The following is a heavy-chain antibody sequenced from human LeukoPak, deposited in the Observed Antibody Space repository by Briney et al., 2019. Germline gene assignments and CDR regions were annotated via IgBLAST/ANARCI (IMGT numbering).Heavy chain of an antibody. CDR2: IYYSGST. CDR3: ASGPYPAAGTDHQFDY. CDR1: GASISSYY. D-gene: IGHD6-13*01. J-gene: IGHJ4*02. Sequence: PSETLSLTCTVSGASISSYYWSWLRQPPGKGLEWIGYIYYSGSTHYNPSLRIRVTMSVDTSKNQFSLRLTSVTAADTALYYCASGPYPAAGTDHQFDYWGQGTLVTVSS. V-gene: IGHV4-59*01.